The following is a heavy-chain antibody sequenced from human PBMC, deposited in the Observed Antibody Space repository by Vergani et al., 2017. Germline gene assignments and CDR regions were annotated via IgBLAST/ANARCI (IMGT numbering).Heavy chain of an antibody. CDR1: GGSISSSNL. CDR2: IYHSGST. Sequence: QVQLQESGPGLVKPPGTLSLTCAVSGGSISSSNLWSWVRQPPGKGLEWIGEIYHSGSTNYNPSLKSRVTISVDKSKNQFSLKLSSVTAADTAVYYCAGNYDILTGYYSYYGMDVWGQGTTVTVSS. V-gene: IGHV4-4*03. CDR3: AGNYDILTGYYSYYGMDV. J-gene: IGHJ6*02. D-gene: IGHD3-9*01.